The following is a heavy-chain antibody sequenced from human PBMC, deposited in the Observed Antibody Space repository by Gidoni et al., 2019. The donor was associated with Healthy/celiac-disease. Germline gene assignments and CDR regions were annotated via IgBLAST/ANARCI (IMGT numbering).Heavy chain of an antibody. CDR3: ARILLVLRFLEWLSYYYYYMDV. V-gene: IGHV3-13*05. J-gene: IGHJ6*03. D-gene: IGHD3-3*01. CDR2: IGTAGDP. CDR1: GFTFRSYD. Sequence: EVQLVESGGGLVQPGGSLRLSCAASGFTFRSYDMHWVRQATGKGLEWVSAIGTAGDPYYPGSVKGRFTISRENAKNSLYLQMNSLRAGDTAVYYCARILLVLRFLEWLSYYYYYMDVWGKGTTVTVSS.